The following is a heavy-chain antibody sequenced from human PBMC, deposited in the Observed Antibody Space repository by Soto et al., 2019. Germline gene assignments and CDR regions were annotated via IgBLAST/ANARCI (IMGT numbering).Heavy chain of an antibody. J-gene: IGHJ3*01. CDR3: AKDQGIAASHGID. CDR1: GFTFNNYG. Sequence: QVQLVESGGGVVQPGRSLRLSCAASGFTFNNYGMHWVRQAPGKGLEWVATISNDGSDKYYADSVKGRLTLSRDNSKNTVYLQMNSLRAEETAVYYCAKDQGIAASHGIDWGQGTMVTVSS. D-gene: IGHD6-13*01. V-gene: IGHV3-30*18. CDR2: ISNDGSDK.